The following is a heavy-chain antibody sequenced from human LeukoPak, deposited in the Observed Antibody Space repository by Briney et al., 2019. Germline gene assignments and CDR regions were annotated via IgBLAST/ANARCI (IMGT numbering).Heavy chain of an antibody. D-gene: IGHD3-10*01. CDR3: ARRGGYYGSGSWGY. CDR2: IYYSGST. CDR1: GGSISSSSYY. J-gene: IGHJ4*02. V-gene: IGHV4-39*07. Sequence: SETLSLTCTVSGGSISSSSYYWGWIRQPPGKGLEWIGSIYYSGSTYYNPSLKSRVTISVDTSKNQFSLKLSSVTAADTAVYYCARRGGYYGSGSWGYWGQGTLVTVSS.